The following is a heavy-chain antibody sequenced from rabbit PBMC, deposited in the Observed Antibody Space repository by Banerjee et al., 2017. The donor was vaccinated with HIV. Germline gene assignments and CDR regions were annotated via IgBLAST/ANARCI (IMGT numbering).Heavy chain of an antibody. CDR2: IYTSSGST. V-gene: IGHV1S43*01. J-gene: IGHJ4*01. D-gene: IGHD6-1*01. CDR3: ARAYTYGYAGYAYPNL. CDR1: GFSFSSYYY. Sequence: QSLEESGGDLVKPGASLTLTCTASGFSFSSYYYMCWVRQAPGKGLELIACIYTSSGSTWYASWVNGRFTISRSTSLNTVDLKMTSLTAAGTATYFCARAYTYGYAGYAYPNLRGQGTLVTVS.